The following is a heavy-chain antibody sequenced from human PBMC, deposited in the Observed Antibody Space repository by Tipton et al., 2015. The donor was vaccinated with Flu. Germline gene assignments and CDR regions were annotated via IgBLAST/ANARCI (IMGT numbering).Heavy chain of an antibody. CDR3: ARGSGSGTDVTFYF. Sequence: LRLSCTVSGDSISSYYWSWIRQPAGKGLEWIGRMYVSGSTKYNPSLKSRVTMSVDTSKNQFSLKLSSVTAADTAVYYCARGSGSGTDVTFYFWGQGTLVTVSS. CDR1: GDSISSYY. V-gene: IGHV4-4*07. CDR2: MYVSGST. J-gene: IGHJ4*02. D-gene: IGHD3-10*01.